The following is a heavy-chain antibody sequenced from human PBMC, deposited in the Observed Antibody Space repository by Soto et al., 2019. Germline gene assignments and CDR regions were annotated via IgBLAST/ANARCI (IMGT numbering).Heavy chain of an antibody. V-gene: IGHV3-7*03. Sequence: GGSLRLSCAASGFTFSSYWMSWVRQAPGKGLEWVANIKQDGSEKYYVDPVKGRFTISRDNAKNSLYLQMNSLRAEDTAVYYCARDPERDSYYYYYYGMDVWGQGTTVTVSS. J-gene: IGHJ6*02. D-gene: IGHD6-6*01. CDR3: ARDPERDSYYYYYYGMDV. CDR1: GFTFSSYW. CDR2: IKQDGSEK.